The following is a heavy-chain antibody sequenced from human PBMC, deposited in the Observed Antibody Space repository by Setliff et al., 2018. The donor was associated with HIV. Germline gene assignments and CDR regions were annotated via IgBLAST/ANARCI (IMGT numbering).Heavy chain of an antibody. J-gene: IGHJ6*03. CDR3: ASYYGSGAHYPYYYYMDV. CDR2: MHPHSGNT. D-gene: IGHD3-10*01. Sequence: ASGKVSCKASSEYTFTNFNINWVRQAPGQGLEWMGWMHPHSGNTDYTQKFQGRVTMTRNTSISTAYMELSSLRSEDTAVYYCASYYGSGAHYPYYYYMDVWGKGTTVTVSS. V-gene: IGHV1-8*02. CDR1: SEYTFTNFN.